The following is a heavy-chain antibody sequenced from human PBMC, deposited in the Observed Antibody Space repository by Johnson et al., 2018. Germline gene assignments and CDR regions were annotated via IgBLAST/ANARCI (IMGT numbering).Heavy chain of an antibody. CDR1: GYTFINHY. J-gene: IGHJ1*01. CDR2: INPSGGGT. CDR3: ARTVIAATETYFQH. Sequence: VQLVESGAEVKKPGASVKVSCTASGYTFINHYLHWVRLAPGQGLEWLGIINPSGGGTSYAQKFQGRVTMTRDTPTSTVYMERSGLRSEDTAVYYCARTVIAATETYFQHWGQGTLVTISS. V-gene: IGHV1-46*01. D-gene: IGHD6-13*01.